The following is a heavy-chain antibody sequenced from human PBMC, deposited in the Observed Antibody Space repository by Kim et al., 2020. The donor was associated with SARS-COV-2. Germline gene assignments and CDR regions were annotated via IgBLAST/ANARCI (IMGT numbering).Heavy chain of an antibody. V-gene: IGHV1-69*01. J-gene: IGHJ5*02. CDR2: PIFGTA. CDR3: ARDRGS. D-gene: IGHD3-10*01. Sequence: PIFGTANYAQKFQGRVTITADESTSTAYMELSSLRSEDTAVYYCARDRGSWGQGTLVTVSS.